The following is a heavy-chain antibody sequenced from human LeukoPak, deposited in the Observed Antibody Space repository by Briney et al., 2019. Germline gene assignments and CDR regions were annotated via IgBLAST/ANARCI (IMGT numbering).Heavy chain of an antibody. CDR2: ISYKSVTI. D-gene: IGHD2-21*02. CDR1: GFTFDDYA. J-gene: IGHJ2*01. V-gene: IGHV3-9*01. Sequence: PGGSLRLSCAASGFTFDDYAMHWGRHAPGKGLEWVSGISYKSVTIAYADSVNGLFTISRDNAKKSLYLQTNSLRAENTAFYYCAKDYCGGNCYSGWYFDLWGRGTLVTVSS. CDR3: AKDYCGGNCYSGWYFDL.